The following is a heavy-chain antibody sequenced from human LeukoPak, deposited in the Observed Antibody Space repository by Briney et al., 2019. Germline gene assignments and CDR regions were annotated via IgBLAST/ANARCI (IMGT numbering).Heavy chain of an antibody. CDR2: INPSGGST. CDR1: GCTFTSYY. CDR3: ARVATYYDFWSGYYTGHSLDY. Sequence: ASVKVSCKASGCTFTSYYMHWVRQAPGQGLEWMGIINPSGGSTSYAQKFQGRVTMTRDTSTSTVYMELSSLRSEDTAVYYCARVATYYDFWSGYYTGHSLDYWGQGTLVTVSS. D-gene: IGHD3-3*01. J-gene: IGHJ4*02. V-gene: IGHV1-46*01.